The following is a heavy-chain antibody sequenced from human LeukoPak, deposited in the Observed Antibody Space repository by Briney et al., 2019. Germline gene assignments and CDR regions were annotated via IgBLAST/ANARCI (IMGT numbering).Heavy chain of an antibody. D-gene: IGHD2-15*01. J-gene: IGHJ4*02. Sequence: ASVNVSCKASGYSFTDYYMHWVRQAPGQGLEWMGWIRGYNGNTNYPQRLQGRLTMTTDTSTSTAYMELRSLISDDTAVYYCARRGYDAPGDFDYWGQGTLVTDSS. CDR2: IRGYNGNT. CDR1: GYSFTDYY. V-gene: IGHV1-18*04. CDR3: ARRGYDAPGDFDY.